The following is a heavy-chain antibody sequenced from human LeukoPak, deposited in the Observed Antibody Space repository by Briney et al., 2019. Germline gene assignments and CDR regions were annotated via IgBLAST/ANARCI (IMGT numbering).Heavy chain of an antibody. V-gene: IGHV1-69-2*01. J-gene: IGHJ4*02. D-gene: IGHD6-6*01. CDR1: GYTFTDYY. Sequence: GASVKISCKASGYTFTDYYMHWVQQAPGKGLEWMGRVDPEDGETIYAGKFQGRVTITADTSTDTTYMELSSLRSEDTAVYYCATEGIAARPFDYWGQGTLVTVSS. CDR2: VDPEDGET. CDR3: ATEGIAARPFDY.